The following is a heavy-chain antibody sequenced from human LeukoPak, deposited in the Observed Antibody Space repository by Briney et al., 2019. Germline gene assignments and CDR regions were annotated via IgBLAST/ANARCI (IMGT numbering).Heavy chain of an antibody. D-gene: IGHD2-15*01. J-gene: IGHJ6*03. V-gene: IGHV1-2*02. CDR1: GYTFTGYY. CDR3: ARVRVVVAATTGGTYYYYYMDV. CDR2: INPNSGGT. Sequence: GASVKVSCKASGYTFTGYYMHWVRQAPGQGLEWMGWINPNSGGTNYAQKFQGRVTMTRDTSISTAYMELSRLRSDDTAVYYCARVRVVVAATTGGTYYYYYMDVWGKGTTVTISS.